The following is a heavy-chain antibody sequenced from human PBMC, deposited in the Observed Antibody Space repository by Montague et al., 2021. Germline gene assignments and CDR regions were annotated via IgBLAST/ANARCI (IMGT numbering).Heavy chain of an antibody. Sequence: SETLSLTCAVYGGSLSGYIWNWIRQPPGRDLEWIGQISHTGSTSYNPSLKSRVTMSVDTSENHVSLRLSSVTAADTAVYYCTGGGVAVTGFDYWGQGALVTVSS. D-gene: IGHD6-19*01. J-gene: IGHJ4*02. V-gene: IGHV4-34*01. CDR1: GGSLSGYI. CDR2: ISHTGST. CDR3: TGGGVAVTGFDY.